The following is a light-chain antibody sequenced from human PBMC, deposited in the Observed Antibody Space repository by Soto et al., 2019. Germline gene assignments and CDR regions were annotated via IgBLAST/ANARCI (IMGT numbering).Light chain of an antibody. CDR3: XXXNSSPYT. J-gene: IGKJ2*01. Sequence: DIQMTQSPSSLSASVGDRXTITCXASQSIVTWLAWYQQKPGKAPKLLIYEASSLESGVPSRFSGTGSGTEFTLTISSLQPXXXATXXXXXXNSSPYTFGQGTKVEIK. V-gene: IGKV1-5*03. CDR2: EAS. CDR1: QSIVTW.